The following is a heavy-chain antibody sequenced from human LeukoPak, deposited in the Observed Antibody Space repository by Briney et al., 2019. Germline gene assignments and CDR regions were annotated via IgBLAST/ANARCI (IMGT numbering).Heavy chain of an antibody. CDR2: ISGTGGAT. Sequence: GGSLRLSCVASGFSFGNYAMSWVRHAPGKGLQWVSQISGTGGATWYAGFARDRFTISRDNSKKTLYLQMSGLRVEDTAMYYCVKDPRDTYGTNWFVSWGQGTLLIVFS. V-gene: IGHV3-23*01. CDR3: VKDPRDTYGTNWFVS. D-gene: IGHD2-21*01. J-gene: IGHJ5*01. CDR1: GFSFGNYA.